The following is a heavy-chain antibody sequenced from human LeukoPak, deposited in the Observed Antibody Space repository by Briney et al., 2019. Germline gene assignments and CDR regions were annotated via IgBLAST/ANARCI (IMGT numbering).Heavy chain of an antibody. CDR1: GFTFGDYG. Sequence: GGSLRLSCTASGFTFGDYGMSWVRQAPGKGLEWVGFIRSKAYGGTTEYAASVKGRFTISRDDSKSIAYLQVNSLKTEDTAVYYCTGSFGELSFFAHWGQGTLVTVSS. J-gene: IGHJ4*02. CDR2: IRSKAYGGTT. V-gene: IGHV3-49*04. D-gene: IGHD3-10*01. CDR3: TGSFGELSFFAH.